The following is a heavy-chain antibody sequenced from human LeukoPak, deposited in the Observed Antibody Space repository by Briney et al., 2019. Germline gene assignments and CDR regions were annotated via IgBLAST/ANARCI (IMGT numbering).Heavy chain of an antibody. D-gene: IGHD3-10*01. J-gene: IGHJ4*02. V-gene: IGHV1-18*01. CDR2: ISAYNGNT. CDR1: GYTFTSYG. Sequence: ASVKVSCKASGYTFTSYGISWMRQAPGQGLEWMGWISAYNGNTNYAQKLQGRVTMTTDTSTSTAYMELRSLRSDDTAVYYCARVLLWFGESKYFDYWGQGTLVTVSS. CDR3: ARVLLWFGESKYFDY.